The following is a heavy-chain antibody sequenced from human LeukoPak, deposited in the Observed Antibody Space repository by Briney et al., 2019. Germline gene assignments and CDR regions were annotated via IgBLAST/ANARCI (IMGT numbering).Heavy chain of an antibody. Sequence: ASVKVSCKASGYTFTSYGISWVRQAPGQGLEWMGWISAYNGNTNYAQKLQGRVTMTTDTSTSTAYMELRSLRSDDTAVYYCARGIAAAGNGESWFDPWGQGTLVTVSS. D-gene: IGHD6-13*01. CDR1: GYTFTSYG. CDR2: ISAYNGNT. J-gene: IGHJ5*02. CDR3: ARGIAAAGNGESWFDP. V-gene: IGHV1-18*01.